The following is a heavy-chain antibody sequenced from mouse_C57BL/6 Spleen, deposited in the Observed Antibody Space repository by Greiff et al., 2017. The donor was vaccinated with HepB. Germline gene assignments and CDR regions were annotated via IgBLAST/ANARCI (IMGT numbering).Heavy chain of an antibody. Sequence: QVQLQQSGAELAKPGASVKLSCKASRNTFTSYWMHWVKQRPGQGLEWIGYINPSSGYTKYNQKFKDKATLTADKSSSKAYIQLSSLTYEDSAVYYCARSPYYGRSQPLDYWGQGPTLTVSS. CDR1: RNTFTSYW. D-gene: IGHD1-1*01. V-gene: IGHV1-7*01. J-gene: IGHJ2*01. CDR3: ARSPYYGRSQPLDY. CDR2: INPSSGYT.